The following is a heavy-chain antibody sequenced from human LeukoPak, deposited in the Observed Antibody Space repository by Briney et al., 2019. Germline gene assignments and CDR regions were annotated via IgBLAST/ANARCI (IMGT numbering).Heavy chain of an antibody. CDR2: IWYDGSNK. CDR3: AKDREGTTFDN. J-gene: IGHJ4*02. D-gene: IGHD1-7*01. CDR1: GFTFSSYG. Sequence: GGSLRLSCAASGFTFSSYGMHWVRQAPGKGLEWVAVIWYDGSNKYYADSVEGRFTISRDNSKNTLYLQMNSLRAEDTAVYYCAKDREGTTFDNWGQGTLVTVSS. V-gene: IGHV3-33*06.